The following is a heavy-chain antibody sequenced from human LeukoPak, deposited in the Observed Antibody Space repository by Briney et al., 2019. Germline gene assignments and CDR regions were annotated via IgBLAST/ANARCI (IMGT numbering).Heavy chain of an antibody. CDR1: GYTFTSYG. J-gene: IGHJ4*02. CDR3: ARGAVADIGY. CDR2: INPNSGGT. Sequence: ASVKVSCKASGYTFTSYGISWVRQAPGQGLEWMGWINPNSGGTSYAQKFQGRVTMTRDTSISTAYMELSRLRSDDTAVYYCARGAVADIGYWGQGTLVTVSS. V-gene: IGHV1-2*02. D-gene: IGHD6-19*01.